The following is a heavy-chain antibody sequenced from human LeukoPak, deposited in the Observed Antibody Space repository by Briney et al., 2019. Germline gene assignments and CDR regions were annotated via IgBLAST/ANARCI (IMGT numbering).Heavy chain of an antibody. CDR2: ISYDGANK. CDR3: ARDRFDDGAAGFDY. CDR1: GFTFSRFA. J-gene: IGHJ4*02. Sequence: GGSLRLSCAASGFTFSRFAVHWVRQTPGKGLQWVGGISYDGANKYYGDSVKGRFTISRNSSKNTPSLQMNSLGPEDTAIYYCARDRFDDGAAGFDYWGQGTLVTVSS. D-gene: IGHD1-1*01. V-gene: IGHV3-30-3*01.